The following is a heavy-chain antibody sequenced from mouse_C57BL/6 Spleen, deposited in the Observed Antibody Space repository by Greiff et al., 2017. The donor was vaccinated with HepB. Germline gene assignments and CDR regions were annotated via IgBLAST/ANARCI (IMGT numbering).Heavy chain of an antibody. Sequence: EVMLVESGGDLVKPGGSLKLSCAASGFTFSSYGMSWVRQTPDKRLEWVATISSGGSYTYYPDSVKGRFTISRDNTKNTLYLQMSSLKSEDTAMYYCARRGLRQDYFDYWGQGTTLTVSS. D-gene: IGHD2-4*01. V-gene: IGHV5-6*01. CDR3: ARRGLRQDYFDY. J-gene: IGHJ2*01. CDR2: ISSGGSYT. CDR1: GFTFSSYG.